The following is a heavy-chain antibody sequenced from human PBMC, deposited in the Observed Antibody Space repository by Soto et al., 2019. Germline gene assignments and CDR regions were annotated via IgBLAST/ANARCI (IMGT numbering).Heavy chain of an antibody. CDR2: IDPSDSYT. CDR1: GYSFTSYW. Sequence: GESLKISCKGSGYSFTSYWISWVRQMPGKGLEWMGRIDPSDSYTDYSPSFQGHVTISADKSISTAYLQWSSLKASDTAMYYCARQDCSSTSCYTYDYYYGMDVWGQGTAVTVSS. V-gene: IGHV5-10-1*01. D-gene: IGHD2-2*02. CDR3: ARQDCSSTSCYTYDYYYGMDV. J-gene: IGHJ6*02.